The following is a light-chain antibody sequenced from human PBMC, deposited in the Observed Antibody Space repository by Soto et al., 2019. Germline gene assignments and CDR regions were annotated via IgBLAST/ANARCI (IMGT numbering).Light chain of an antibody. CDR1: QSIGSW. Sequence: DIQMTQSPSSVSASVGDRVTITCRASQSIGSWLAWYQQKPGTVPKLLIYAASSLQSGVPSRFSGSGAGTVFTLTITSLQPEDFGTYYCQQGDSFPITFGQGTRLEIK. V-gene: IGKV1-12*01. CDR3: QQGDSFPIT. CDR2: AAS. J-gene: IGKJ5*01.